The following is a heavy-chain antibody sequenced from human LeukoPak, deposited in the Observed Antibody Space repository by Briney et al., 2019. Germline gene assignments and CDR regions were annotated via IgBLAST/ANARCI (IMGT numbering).Heavy chain of an antibody. V-gene: IGHV4-39*07. Sequence: SETLSLTCSVSGGSISSSSYYWGWIRQPPGKGLEWIGYIYHSGSSHYNPSHKSRVTLSVDTSKKQFSLRLSSVTAADTAVYYCAKLDGDNFKGALDVWGQGTMVTVSS. D-gene: IGHD5-24*01. J-gene: IGHJ3*01. CDR3: AKLDGDNFKGALDV. CDR1: GGSISSSSYY. CDR2: IYHSGSS.